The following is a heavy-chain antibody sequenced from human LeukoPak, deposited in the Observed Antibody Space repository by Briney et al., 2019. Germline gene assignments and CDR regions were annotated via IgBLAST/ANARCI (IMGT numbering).Heavy chain of an antibody. CDR2: IDTDGSIT. D-gene: IGHD1-1*01. J-gene: IGHJ4*02. CDR1: GYTFSSYW. Sequence: HSGGSLRLSCAASGYTFSSYWMHWVRQAPGKGLVWVSRIDTDGSITSYADSVKGRFTISRDNAKNSLYLQMNSLRAEDTALYYCAKVGPNWNDGGFDYWGQGTLVTVSS. CDR3: AKVGPNWNDGGFDY. V-gene: IGHV3-74*01.